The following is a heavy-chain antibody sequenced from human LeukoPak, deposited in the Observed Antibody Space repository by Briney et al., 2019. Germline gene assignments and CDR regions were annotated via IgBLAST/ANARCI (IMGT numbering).Heavy chain of an antibody. CDR3: AKGISVWYGDYVDY. CDR1: GFTFSSYA. Sequence: GGSLRLSCAASGFTFSSYAMSWVRQAPGKGLEWGSAISGSGGSTYYADSVKGRFTISRDNSKNTLYLQMNSLRAEDTAVYYCAKGISVWYGDYVDYWGQGTLVTVSS. D-gene: IGHD3-10*01. CDR2: ISGSGGST. J-gene: IGHJ4*02. V-gene: IGHV3-23*01.